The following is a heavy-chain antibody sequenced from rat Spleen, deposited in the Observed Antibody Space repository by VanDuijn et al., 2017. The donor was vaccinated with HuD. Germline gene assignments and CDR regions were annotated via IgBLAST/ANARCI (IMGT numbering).Heavy chain of an antibody. J-gene: IGHJ2*01. CDR1: GFTFSAYY. V-gene: IGHV5-29*01. CDR2: ISHDGSNT. D-gene: IGHD1-7*01. CDR3: ARQGLWVFDY. Sequence: EVQLVESDGGLVQPGRSLKLSCAASGFTFSAYYMAWVRQAPTKGLEWVATISHDGSNTYYRDSVKGRFTISRDNAKSTQYLQMDSLRSEDTATYYCARQGLWVFDYWGQGVMVTVSS.